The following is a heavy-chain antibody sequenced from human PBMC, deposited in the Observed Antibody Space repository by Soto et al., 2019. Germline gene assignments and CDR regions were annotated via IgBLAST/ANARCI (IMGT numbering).Heavy chain of an antibody. CDR3: ARSDYGDSNSQFFDY. D-gene: IGHD4-17*01. CDR2: ILHSGST. V-gene: IGHV4-4*02. Sequence: QVQLEESGPGLVKPSGTLSLTCAVSGGSISTKNWWNWVRQSPEKGLEWIGHILHSGSTNYNPSLKTRVAISVDKSKNQFSLWLTSVTAADTALYFCARSDYGDSNSQFFDYWGQGALVTVSS. CDR1: GGSISTKNW. J-gene: IGHJ4*02.